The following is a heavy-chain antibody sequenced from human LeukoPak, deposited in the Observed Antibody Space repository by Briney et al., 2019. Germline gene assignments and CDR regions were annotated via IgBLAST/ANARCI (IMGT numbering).Heavy chain of an antibody. Sequence: SETLSLTCTVSGGSISSGNYYWNWIRQPAGKGLEWIGRIYTSGSTNFNPSLKSRVTISVDTSKNHFSLKLSSVTAADTAVYYCARDLYGYSGYFDYWGQGTLVTVSS. D-gene: IGHD2-15*01. V-gene: IGHV4-61*02. CDR1: GGSISSGNYY. CDR3: ARDLYGYSGYFDY. CDR2: IYTSGST. J-gene: IGHJ4*02.